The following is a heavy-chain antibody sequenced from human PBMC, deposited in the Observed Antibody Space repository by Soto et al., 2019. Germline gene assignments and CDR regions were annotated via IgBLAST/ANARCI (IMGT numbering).Heavy chain of an antibody. Sequence: PGGSLRLSCAASGFVFSNTWMNWVRQAPGKGLEWVGRIKSKKDGGTADHAAPVTGRFTISRDDSKETLYLQMNRLRSEDTALYDGNTDFGDTGMAAWGQGTLVTVSS. CDR3: NTDFGDTGMAA. D-gene: IGHD5-18*01. V-gene: IGHV3-15*07. J-gene: IGHJ5*02. CDR2: IKSKKDGGTA. CDR1: GFVFSNTW.